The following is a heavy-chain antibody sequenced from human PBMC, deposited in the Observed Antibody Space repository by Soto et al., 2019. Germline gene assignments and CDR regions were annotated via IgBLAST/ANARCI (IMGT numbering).Heavy chain of an antibody. D-gene: IGHD3-10*01. J-gene: IGHJ4*02. CDR2: IYYSGST. CDR1: GGSISSGDYY. V-gene: IGHV4-30-4*01. CDR3: ARAQGSGFLVS. Sequence: PSETLSLTCTVSGGSISSGDYYWSWARQPPGKGLEWIGYIYYSGSTYYNPSLKSRVTISVDTSKNQFSLKLSSVTAADTAVYYCARAQGSGFLVSWGQGTLVTVSS.